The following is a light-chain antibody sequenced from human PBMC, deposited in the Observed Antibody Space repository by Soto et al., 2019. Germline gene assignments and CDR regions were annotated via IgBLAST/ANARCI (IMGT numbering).Light chain of an antibody. J-gene: IGKJ1*01. CDR1: QTGSNSY. CDR2: DAS. V-gene: IGKV3-20*01. CDR3: QQYSNWPSWT. Sequence: IVLTQSTGTLSLSPGERATLSCRASQTGSNSYLAWYQHKSGQAPRLLIYDASSRATGIPARFSGSGSGTDFTLTISRLEPEDFAVYYCQQYSNWPSWTFGQGTKVDIK.